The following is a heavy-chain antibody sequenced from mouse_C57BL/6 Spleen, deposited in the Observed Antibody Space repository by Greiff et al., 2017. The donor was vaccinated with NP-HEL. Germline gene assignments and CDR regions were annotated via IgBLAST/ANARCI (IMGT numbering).Heavy chain of an antibody. CDR2: ISSGSSTI. J-gene: IGHJ3*01. CDR1: GFTFSDYG. Sequence: DVKLVESGGGLVKPGGSLKLSCAASGFTFSDYGMHWVRQAPEKGLEWVAYISSGSSTIYYADTVKGRFTISRDNAKNTLFLQMTSLRSEDTAMYYCAREGLGLRGFAYWGQGTLVTVSA. CDR3: AREGLGLRGFAY. D-gene: IGHD2-4*01. V-gene: IGHV5-17*01.